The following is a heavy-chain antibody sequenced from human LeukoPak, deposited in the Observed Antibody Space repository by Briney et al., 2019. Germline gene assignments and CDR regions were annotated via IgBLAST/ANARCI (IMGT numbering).Heavy chain of an antibody. CDR3: AREPRDCSGGSCPKNWFDP. D-gene: IGHD2-15*01. CDR2: INHSGST. V-gene: IGHV4-34*01. CDR1: GGSFSGYY. J-gene: IGHJ5*02. Sequence: SETLSLTGAVYGGSFSGYYWSWIRQPPGKGLEWIGEINHSGSTNYNPSLKSRVTISVDTSKNQFSLKLSSVTAADTAVYYCAREPRDCSGGSCPKNWFDPWGQGTLVTVSS.